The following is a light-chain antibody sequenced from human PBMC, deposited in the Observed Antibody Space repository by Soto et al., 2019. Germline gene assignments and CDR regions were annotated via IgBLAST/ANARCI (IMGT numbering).Light chain of an antibody. J-gene: IGKJ4*01. CDR2: GAS. CDR3: QKYNNWPLLT. Sequence: EIVMTQSPATLSVSPGERATLSCRASQSVSSNLAWYQQKPGQAPRLLIYGASTRATGIPARFSGSGSGTEFTLTISRLQSEDFAVYYCQKYNNWPLLTFGGGTKVEIK. V-gene: IGKV3-15*01. CDR1: QSVSSN.